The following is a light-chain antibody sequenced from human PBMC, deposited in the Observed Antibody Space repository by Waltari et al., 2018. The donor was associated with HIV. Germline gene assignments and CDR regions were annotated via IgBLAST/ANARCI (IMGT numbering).Light chain of an antibody. CDR1: QSVSSN. CDR3: QQYDSLPRT. Sequence: EIVMTQSPATLSVSPGERATLSCRASQSVSSNLAWYQQKPGQAPRLLIYGASTRATGIPARFSGSGSGTEFTLTISSLQSEDFAVYSCQQYDSLPRTFGQGAKVEIK. J-gene: IGKJ1*01. CDR2: GAS. V-gene: IGKV3-15*01.